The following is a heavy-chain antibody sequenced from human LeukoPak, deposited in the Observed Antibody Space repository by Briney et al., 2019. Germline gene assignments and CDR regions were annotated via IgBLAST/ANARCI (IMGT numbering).Heavy chain of an antibody. J-gene: IGHJ6*03. CDR3: ARDGNSSGWYALYYMDV. CDR1: GGSISSSSYY. CDR2: IYYSGST. Sequence: PSETLSLTCTVSGGSISSSSYYWGWIRQPPGKGLEWIGSIYYSGSTYYNPSLKSRVTISVDTSKNQFSLKLSSVTAADTAVYYCARDGNSSGWYALYYMDVWGKGTTVTVSS. V-gene: IGHV4-39*02. D-gene: IGHD6-19*01.